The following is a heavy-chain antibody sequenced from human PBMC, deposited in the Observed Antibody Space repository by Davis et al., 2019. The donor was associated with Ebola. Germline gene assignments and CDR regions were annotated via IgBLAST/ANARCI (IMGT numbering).Heavy chain of an antibody. D-gene: IGHD6-6*01. Sequence: PSETLSLTCTVSGGSITSHYWSWIRQPPGKGLEWIGYIYSTGSTNSNPSLKSRVTMSVDTSKNQFSLKLSSVTAADTAVYYCARGSSSSPEYFQHWGQGTLVTVSS. CDR3: ARGSSSSPEYFQH. CDR1: GGSITSHY. V-gene: IGHV4-59*11. J-gene: IGHJ1*01. CDR2: IYSTGST.